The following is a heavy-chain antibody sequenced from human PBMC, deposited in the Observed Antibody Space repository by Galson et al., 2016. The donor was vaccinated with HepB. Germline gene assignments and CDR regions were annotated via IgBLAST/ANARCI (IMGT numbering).Heavy chain of an antibody. CDR1: GFTFSDYY. J-gene: IGHJ4*02. CDR2: ISGSGFST. CDR3: ARDRGENYESSGYHDY. V-gene: IGHV3-11*06. Sequence: SLRISCAASGFTFSDYYMSWIRQAPGKGLEWVSFISGSGFSTNYAGSVRGRFTISRDIAKNSVHLEMNNLRAEDTAVYYCARDRGENYESSGYHDYWGQGALVTVSS. D-gene: IGHD3-22*01.